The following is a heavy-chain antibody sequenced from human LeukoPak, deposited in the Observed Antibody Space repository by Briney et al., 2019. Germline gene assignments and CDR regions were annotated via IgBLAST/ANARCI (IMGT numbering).Heavy chain of an antibody. J-gene: IGHJ4*02. Sequence: AGGSLRLSCAASGFTVSSNYMSWVRQAPGKGLEWVSVIYSGGSTYYADSVKGRFTISRDNSKNPLYLQINSLRAEDTAVYYCARVFSDEGIDSSGTLFDYWGQGNLVTVSS. D-gene: IGHD3-22*01. CDR2: IYSGGST. CDR3: ARVFSDEGIDSSGTLFDY. CDR1: GFTVSSNY. V-gene: IGHV3-53*01.